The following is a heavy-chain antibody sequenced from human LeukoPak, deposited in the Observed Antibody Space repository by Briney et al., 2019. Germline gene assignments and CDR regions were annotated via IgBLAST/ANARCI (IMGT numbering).Heavy chain of an antibody. D-gene: IGHD3-22*01. CDR1: GGSFSGYY. J-gene: IGHJ3*02. CDR2: INHSGST. Sequence: SETLSLTCAVYGGSFSGYYWSWIRQPPGKGLEWIGEINHSGSTNYNPSLKSRVTISVDTSKNQFSLKLSSVTAADTAVYYCARGGYYDSSVAFDIWGQGTMVTVSS. V-gene: IGHV4-34*01. CDR3: ARGGYYDSSVAFDI.